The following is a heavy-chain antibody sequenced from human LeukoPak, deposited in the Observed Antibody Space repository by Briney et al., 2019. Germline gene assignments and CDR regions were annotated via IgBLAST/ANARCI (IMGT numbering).Heavy chain of an antibody. CDR1: GGTFSSYA. CDR3: ARTGATRDAFDI. D-gene: IGHD1-26*01. CDR2: IIPIFGTA. V-gene: IGHV1-69*13. J-gene: IGHJ3*02. Sequence: GASVKVSCKASGGTFSSYAISWVRQATGQGLEWMGGIIPIFGTANYAQKFQGRVTITADESTSTAYMELSSLRSEDTAVYYCARTGATRDAFDIWGQGTMVTVSS.